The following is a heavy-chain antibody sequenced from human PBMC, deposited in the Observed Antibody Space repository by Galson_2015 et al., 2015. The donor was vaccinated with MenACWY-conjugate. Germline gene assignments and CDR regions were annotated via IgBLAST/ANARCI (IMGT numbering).Heavy chain of an antibody. Sequence: SLRLSCAASGFTFSSYAMHWVRQAPGKGLEYVSAISSNGGSTYYADSVKGRFTISRDNSKNTLYLQMSSLRAEDTAVYYCVQFGVVTSGWCFDYWGQGTLVTVSS. V-gene: IGHV3-64D*09. CDR3: VQFGVVTSGWCFDY. CDR2: ISSNGGST. J-gene: IGHJ4*02. CDR1: GFTFSSYA. D-gene: IGHD3-3*01.